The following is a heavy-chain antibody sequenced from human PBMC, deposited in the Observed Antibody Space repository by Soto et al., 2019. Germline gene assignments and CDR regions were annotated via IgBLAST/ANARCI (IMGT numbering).Heavy chain of an antibody. CDR2: INPSGGST. D-gene: IGHD6-19*01. V-gene: IGHV1-46*01. J-gene: IGHJ4*02. Sequence: ASVKVSCKASGYRFTTYQMHRVRQAPGQGLEWMGTINPSGGSTSYAQRFQGRVTMTRDTSTSTVYMQLSSLRSEDTALYYCARGDSNGWYFDYWGQGTPGTVS. CDR1: GYRFTTYQ. CDR3: ARGDSNGWYFDY.